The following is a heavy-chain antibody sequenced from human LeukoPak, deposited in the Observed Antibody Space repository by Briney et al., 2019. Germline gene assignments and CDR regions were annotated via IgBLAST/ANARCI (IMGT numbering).Heavy chain of an antibody. CDR3: AKDDDVLSLYPEY. Sequence: GGSLRLSCAASGFTFSSYAMSWVRQAPGKGLEWVSAISGSGGSTYYADSVKGRFTISRDNSKNSLYLQMNSLRAEDTAVYYCAKDDDVLSLYPEYWGQGTLVTVSS. CDR1: GFTFSSYA. V-gene: IGHV3-23*01. J-gene: IGHJ4*02. D-gene: IGHD3-16*01. CDR2: ISGSGGST.